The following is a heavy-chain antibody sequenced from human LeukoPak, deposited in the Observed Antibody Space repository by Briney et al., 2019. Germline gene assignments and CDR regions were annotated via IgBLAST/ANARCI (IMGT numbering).Heavy chain of an antibody. D-gene: IGHD4-17*01. V-gene: IGHV1-2*02. Sequence: GASVKVSCKASGYTFTGYYMHWVRQAPGQGLWWMGWINPNSGGTNYAQKFQGRVTMTRDTSISTAYMELSRLRSDDTAVYYCASPLGDYGDYGHFDYWGQGTLVTVSS. CDR2: INPNSGGT. J-gene: IGHJ4*02. CDR3: ASPLGDYGDYGHFDY. CDR1: GYTFTGYY.